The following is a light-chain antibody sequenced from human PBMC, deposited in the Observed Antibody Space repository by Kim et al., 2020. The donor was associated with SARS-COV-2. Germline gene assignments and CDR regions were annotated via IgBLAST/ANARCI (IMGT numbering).Light chain of an antibody. CDR3: CSYAGTSTWV. CDR2: EVN. J-gene: IGLJ3*02. V-gene: IGLV2-23*02. CDR1: DNDVRTYNL. Sequence: QSALTQPASVSGSLGQSITISCTGTDNDVRTYNLVSWYQHHPGKAPRLIIYEVNKRPSGIFHRFSGAKSGNTASLTISGLQAEDEAHYYCCSYAGTSTWVFGVGTQLTVL.